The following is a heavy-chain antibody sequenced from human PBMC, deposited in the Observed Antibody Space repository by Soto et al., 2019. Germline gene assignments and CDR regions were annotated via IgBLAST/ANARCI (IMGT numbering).Heavy chain of an antibody. CDR1: GGTFSSYA. CDR3: ARMYCSGGSCYSGYYYYGMDV. CDR2: IIPIFGTA. Sequence: QVQLVQSGAEVKKPGSSVKVSCKASGGTFSSYAISWVRQAPGQGLEWMGGIIPIFGTANYAQKFQGRVTITAVESTSTAYMELSSLRSEDTAVYYCARMYCSGGSCYSGYYYYGMDVWGQGTTVTVSS. D-gene: IGHD2-15*01. J-gene: IGHJ6*02. V-gene: IGHV1-69*01.